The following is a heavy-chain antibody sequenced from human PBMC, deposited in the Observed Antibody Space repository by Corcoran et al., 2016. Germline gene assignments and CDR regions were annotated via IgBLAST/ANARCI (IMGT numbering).Heavy chain of an antibody. Sequence: QVQLQESGPGLVKPSKTLSLTCTVAGGAISSYYWSWSRQPAGKGLEWIGYIYYRGRANYTPSLKSRVTISVDTSKNQLSLKRSSVTAADTAVDYGARRWGTCMDVWGQGTTVTVSS. J-gene: IGHJ6*02. CDR1: GGAISSYY. D-gene: IGHD3-16*01. CDR2: IYYRGRA. CDR3: ARRWGTCMDV. V-gene: IGHV4-59*01.